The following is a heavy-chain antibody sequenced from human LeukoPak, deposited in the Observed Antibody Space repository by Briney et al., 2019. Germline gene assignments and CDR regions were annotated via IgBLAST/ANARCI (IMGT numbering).Heavy chain of an antibody. CDR2: VSGSGGST. D-gene: IGHD4-17*01. Sequence: GGSLRLSCAASGFTFSSYAMSWVRQAPGKGLEWVSGVSGSGGSTYYADSVKGRFTISRDNSKNTLYLQMNSLGAEDTAVYWCAKDRYGDYSFDYWGQGTLVTVSS. V-gene: IGHV3-23*01. CDR3: AKDRYGDYSFDY. CDR1: GFTFSSYA. J-gene: IGHJ4*02.